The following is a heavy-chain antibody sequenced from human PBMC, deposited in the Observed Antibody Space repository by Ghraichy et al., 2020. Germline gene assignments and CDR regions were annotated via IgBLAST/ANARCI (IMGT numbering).Heavy chain of an antibody. V-gene: IGHV3-23*01. CDR1: AFTFSSYA. J-gene: IGHJ3*02. Sequence: GGSLRLSCAASAFTFSSYAMTWVRQAPGKGLEWVSTIRGSGSSTYYTDSVKGRFTISRDNSKNTLYLQMNSLRAEDTAVYYCAKDRDYYDSSGYYFNAFDIWGQGTLFTVSS. D-gene: IGHD3-22*01. CDR2: IRGSGSST. CDR3: AKDRDYYDSSGYYFNAFDI.